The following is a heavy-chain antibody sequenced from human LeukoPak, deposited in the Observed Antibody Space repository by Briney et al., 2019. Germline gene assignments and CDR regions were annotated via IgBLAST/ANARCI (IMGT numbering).Heavy chain of an antibody. J-gene: IGHJ4*02. D-gene: IGHD6-6*01. V-gene: IGHV3-9*03. Sequence: GGSLRLSCAASGFTFDDYAMHWVRQAPGKGLEWVSGISWNSGSIGYADSVKGRFTISRDNAKNFLYLQMNSLRAEDMALYYCAKVAARGPGLGSYFDYWGQGTLVTVSS. CDR2: ISWNSGSI. CDR1: GFTFDDYA. CDR3: AKVAARGPGLGSYFDY.